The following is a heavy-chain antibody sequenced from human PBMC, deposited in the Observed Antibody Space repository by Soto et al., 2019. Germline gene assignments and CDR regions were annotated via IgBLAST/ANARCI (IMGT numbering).Heavy chain of an antibody. D-gene: IGHD2-15*01. V-gene: IGHV4-30-4*01. Sequence: SETLSLTCSVSGDSISTVDYFWAWIRQPPGQALEYIGYIYKSATTYYNPSFESRVAISLDTSKSQFSLNVTSGTAAATAVYFCARGRYCLTGRCFPNWFDSWGQGTLVTVAS. CDR3: ARGRYCLTGRCFPNWFDS. J-gene: IGHJ5*01. CDR2: IYKSATT. CDR1: GDSISTVDYF.